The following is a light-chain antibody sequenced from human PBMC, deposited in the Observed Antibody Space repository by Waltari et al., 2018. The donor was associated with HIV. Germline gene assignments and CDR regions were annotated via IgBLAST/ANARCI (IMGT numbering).Light chain of an antibody. CDR1: TSDIGIFDS. CDR2: GVY. V-gene: IGLV2-14*01. CDR3: CSYTAIHTLI. Sequence: QSALTQPASVSGPPGQSITISCSGTTSDIGIFDSVSWYQHHPGRAPQLMIFGVYSRPSGVSSRFSGSKSGNTASLTMSGLQAEDEANYYCCSYTAIHTLIFGGGTKLTVL. J-gene: IGLJ2*01.